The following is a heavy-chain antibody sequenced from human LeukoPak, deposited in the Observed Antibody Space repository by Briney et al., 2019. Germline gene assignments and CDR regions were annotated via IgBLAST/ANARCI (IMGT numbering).Heavy chain of an antibody. Sequence: ASVKVSCKASGYTFTSYYMHWVRQAPGQGLEWMGIINPSGGSTSYAQKFQGRVTMTRDTSTSTVYMELRSLRSDDTAVYYCARSHYDSSGYFYYYGMDVWGQGTTVTVSS. V-gene: IGHV1-46*01. J-gene: IGHJ6*02. CDR2: INPSGGST. D-gene: IGHD3-22*01. CDR1: GYTFTSYY. CDR3: ARSHYDSSGYFYYYGMDV.